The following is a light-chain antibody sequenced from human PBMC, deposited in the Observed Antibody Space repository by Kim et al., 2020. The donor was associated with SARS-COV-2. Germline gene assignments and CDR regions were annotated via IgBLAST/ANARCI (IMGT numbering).Light chain of an antibody. V-gene: IGKV3-20*01. CDR1: QSVRSSS. J-gene: IGKJ1*01. Sequence: EIVLTQSPGTLSLSPGERATLSCRASQSVRSSSLAWYQQKPGQAPRLLIYAASSRATGIPDRFSGSGSGTDFTLTISRLEPEDFAVFYCQQYGSSPWTFGQGTKVDIK. CDR3: QQYGSSPWT. CDR2: AAS.